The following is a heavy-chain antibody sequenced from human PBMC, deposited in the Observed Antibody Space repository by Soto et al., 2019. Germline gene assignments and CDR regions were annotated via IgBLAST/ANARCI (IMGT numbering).Heavy chain of an antibody. J-gene: IGHJ5*02. V-gene: IGHV4-59*01. CDR1: GGSISSYY. Sequence: SETLSLTCTVSGGSISSYYWSWIRQPPGKGLEWIGYIYYSGSTNYNPSLKSRVTISVDTSKNQFSLKLSSVTAADTAVYYCARVHWVMREMWFEPWGLGTLVTVSS. D-gene: IGHD3-16*01. CDR3: ARVHWVMREMWFEP. CDR2: IYYSGST.